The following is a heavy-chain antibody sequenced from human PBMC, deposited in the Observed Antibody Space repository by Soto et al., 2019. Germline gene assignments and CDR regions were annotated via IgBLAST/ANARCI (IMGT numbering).Heavy chain of an antibody. Sequence: PGGSRRRSCAISGFSVSSNYLSWVRQAPGKGLEWVSVHYSGGSTYYADSVQGRFTISRDKSNNTLYLQMRRVRAEDTAVYFCARHRHPRGTVGATSHPDPWGQGTQVT. V-gene: IGHV3-53*01. D-gene: IGHD1-26*01. CDR1: GFSVSSNY. CDR3: ARHRHPRGTVGATSHPDP. J-gene: IGHJ5*02. CDR2: HYSGGST.